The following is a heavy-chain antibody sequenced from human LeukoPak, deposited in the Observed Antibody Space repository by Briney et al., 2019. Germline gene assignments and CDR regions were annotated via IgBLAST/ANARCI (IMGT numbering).Heavy chain of an antibody. V-gene: IGHV4-59*08. CDR2: IYYSGST. CDR3: ARRSTYYYDNSGYYYDY. Sequence: SETLSLTCAVYGGSFSGYYWSWIRQPPGKGLEWIGYIYYSGSTNYNPSLKSRVTISVDTSKNQFSLKLSSVTAADTAVYYCARRSTYYYDNSGYYYDYWGQGTLVTVSS. CDR1: GGSFSGYY. J-gene: IGHJ4*02. D-gene: IGHD3-22*01.